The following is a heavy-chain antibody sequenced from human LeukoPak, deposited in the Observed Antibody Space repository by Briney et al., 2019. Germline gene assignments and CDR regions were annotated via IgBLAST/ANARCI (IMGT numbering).Heavy chain of an antibody. CDR3: ARGGFWSGYHHFDY. CDR2: INHSGST. D-gene: IGHD3-3*01. J-gene: IGHJ4*02. CDR1: GGSFSGYY. V-gene: IGHV4-34*01. Sequence: SETLSLTCAVYGGSFSGYYWSWIRQPPGKGLEWIGEINHSGSTNYNPSLKSRVTISVDTSKNQFSLKLSSVTAADTAVYYCARGGFWSGYHHFDYRGQGTLVTVSS.